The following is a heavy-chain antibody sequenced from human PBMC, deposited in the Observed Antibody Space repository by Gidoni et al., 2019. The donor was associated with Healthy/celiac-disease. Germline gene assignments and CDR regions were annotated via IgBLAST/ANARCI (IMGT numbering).Heavy chain of an antibody. D-gene: IGHD6-13*01. J-gene: IGHJ4*02. CDR3: AKEVGIAGTDPYFDY. Sequence: QVQLVESGGGVVQPGRSLRLSCAASGFTFSSYGMHWVRQAPGKGLEWVAVISYDGSNKYYADSVKGRFTISRDNSKNTLYLQMNSLRAEDTAVYYCAKEVGIAGTDPYFDYWGQGTLVTVSS. CDR1: GFTFSSYG. V-gene: IGHV3-30*18. CDR2: ISYDGSNK.